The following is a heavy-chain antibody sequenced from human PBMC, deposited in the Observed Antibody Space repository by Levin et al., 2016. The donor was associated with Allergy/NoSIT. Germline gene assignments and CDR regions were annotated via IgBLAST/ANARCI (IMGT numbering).Heavy chain of an antibody. CDR1: GFTFSSYA. Sequence: GGSLRLSCAASGFTFSSYAMHWVRQAPGKGLEWVAVISYDGSNKYYADSVKGRFTISRDNSKNTLYLQMNSLRAEDTAVYYCARDGPYSYGLDYWGQGTLVTVSS. V-gene: IGHV3-30-3*01. D-gene: IGHD5-18*01. CDR2: ISYDGSNK. CDR3: ARDGPYSYGLDY. J-gene: IGHJ4*02.